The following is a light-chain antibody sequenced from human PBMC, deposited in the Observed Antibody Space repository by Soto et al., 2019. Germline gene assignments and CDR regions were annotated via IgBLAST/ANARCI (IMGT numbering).Light chain of an antibody. CDR2: GAS. Sequence: EIVLTQSPGTLSVSPGERSTLSFMAIESVSSSYLAWYQQKPGQAPRLLIYGASTRATGIPARFSGSGSGTEFTLTISNLQSEDFAVYFCQQYHNWPPITFGQGTRLEIK. CDR1: ESVSSSY. J-gene: IGKJ5*01. V-gene: IGKV3D-15*01. CDR3: QQYHNWPPIT.